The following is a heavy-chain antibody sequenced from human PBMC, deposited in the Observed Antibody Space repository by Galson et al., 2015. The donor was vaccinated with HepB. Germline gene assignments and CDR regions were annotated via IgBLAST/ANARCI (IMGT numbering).Heavy chain of an antibody. Sequence: SLRLSCAASGFTFSSYGMHWVRQAPGKGLEWVAVIWYDGSNKYYADSVKGRFTISRDNSKNTLYLQMNSLRAEDTAVYYCARAVLAHDAFDIWGQGTMVTVSS. CDR3: ARAVLAHDAFDI. CDR1: GFTFSSYG. CDR2: IWYDGSNK. V-gene: IGHV3-33*01. J-gene: IGHJ3*02. D-gene: IGHD4/OR15-4a*01.